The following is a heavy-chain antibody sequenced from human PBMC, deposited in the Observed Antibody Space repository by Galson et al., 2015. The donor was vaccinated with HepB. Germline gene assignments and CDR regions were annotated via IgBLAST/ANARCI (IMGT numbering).Heavy chain of an antibody. D-gene: IGHD3-22*01. CDR2: ISYDGSNK. J-gene: IGHJ4*02. Sequence: SLRLSCAASGFTFSSYGMHWVRQAPGKGLEWVAVISYDGSNKYYADSVKGRFTISRDNSKNTLYLQMNSLRAEDTAVYYCAKDGYSSSWYLSWEYYDSSGYYPLDYWGQGTLVTVSS. CDR1: GFTFSSYG. CDR3: AKDGYSSSWYLSWEYYDSSGYYPLDY. V-gene: IGHV3-30*18.